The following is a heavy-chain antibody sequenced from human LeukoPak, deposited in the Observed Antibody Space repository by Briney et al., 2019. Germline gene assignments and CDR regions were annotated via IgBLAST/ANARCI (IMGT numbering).Heavy chain of an antibody. Sequence: SETLSLTCTVSGGSISSYYWSWIRQPPGKGLEWIGYIYTSGSTNYNPSLKSRVTISVDTSKNQFSLKLSSVTAADTAVYYCARITIFGVVMYFDYWGQGTLVTVSS. CDR1: GGSISSYY. D-gene: IGHD3-3*01. CDR3: ARITIFGVVMYFDY. V-gene: IGHV4-4*09. J-gene: IGHJ4*02. CDR2: IYTSGST.